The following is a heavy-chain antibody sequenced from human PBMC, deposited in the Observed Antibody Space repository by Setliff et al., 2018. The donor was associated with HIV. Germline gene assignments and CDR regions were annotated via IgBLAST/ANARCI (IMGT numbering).Heavy chain of an antibody. D-gene: IGHD6-13*01. CDR3: ARSPSYRSSWEYYFDY. CDR2: IYTSRGT. Sequence: SETLSLTCTVSGGSISGYHWNWLRRTPGKGLEWIGYIYTSRGTNYNHSLRTRVIISVDTSNQFSLKLSSVTAADAAVYYCARSPSYRSSWEYYFDYWGRGILVTVSS. CDR1: GGSISGYH. J-gene: IGHJ4*02. V-gene: IGHV4-4*09.